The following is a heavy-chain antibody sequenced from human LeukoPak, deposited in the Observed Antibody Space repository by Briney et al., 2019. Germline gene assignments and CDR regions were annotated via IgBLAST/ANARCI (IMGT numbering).Heavy chain of an antibody. J-gene: IGHJ4*02. Sequence: GGSLRLSCAASGFTFSSYAVSWVRQAPGKGLEWVSAISGSGGSTYYADSVKGRFTISGDNSKNTLYLQMNSLRAEDTAVYYCAKVGYGGVQLWLDYWGQGTLVTVSS. CDR3: AKVGYGGVQLWLDY. CDR1: GFTFSSYA. CDR2: ISGSGGST. V-gene: IGHV3-23*01. D-gene: IGHD5-18*01.